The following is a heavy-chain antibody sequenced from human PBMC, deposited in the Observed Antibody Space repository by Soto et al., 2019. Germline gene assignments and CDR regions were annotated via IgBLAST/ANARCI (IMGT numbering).Heavy chain of an antibody. CDR2: ISGSGGST. D-gene: IGHD3-22*01. V-gene: IGHV3-23*01. CDR3: AKVLKTSITMIVRPNFDY. Sequence: PGGSLRLSCAASGFTFSSYAMSWVRQAPGKGLEWVSAISGSGGSTYYADSVKGRFTISRDNSKNTLYLQMNSLRAEDTAVYYCAKVLKTSITMIVRPNFDYWGQGTLVTVSS. J-gene: IGHJ4*02. CDR1: GFTFSSYA.